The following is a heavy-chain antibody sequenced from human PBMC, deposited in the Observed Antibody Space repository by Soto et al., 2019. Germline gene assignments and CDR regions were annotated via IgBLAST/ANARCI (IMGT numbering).Heavy chain of an antibody. CDR1: GVTFTSFG. J-gene: IGHJ6*02. CDR2: IRGDGSTT. Sequence: GGSLRLSCAASGVTFTSFGMSWVRQAPGKGLEWVSGIRGDGSTTTYADSVKGRFTISRDNAKNTLYLQMNSLGAEDTAVYYCARGLKNYYGVDVWGQGTTVTVSS. V-gene: IGHV3-74*01. CDR3: ARGLKNYYGVDV. D-gene: IGHD2-21*01.